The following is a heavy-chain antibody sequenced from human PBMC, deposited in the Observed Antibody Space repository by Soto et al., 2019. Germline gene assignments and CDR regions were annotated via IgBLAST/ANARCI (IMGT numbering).Heavy chain of an antibody. CDR3: ARDYDDFWSGYFNNYYYMDV. Sequence: GGSLRLSCAASGFTFSSYSMNWVRQAPGKGLEWVSSISSSSSYIYYADSVKGRFTISRDNAKNSLYLQMNSLRAEDTAVYYCARDYDDFWSGYFNNYYYMDVWGKGTTVTVSS. CDR1: GFTFSSYS. J-gene: IGHJ6*03. V-gene: IGHV3-21*01. CDR2: ISSSSSYI. D-gene: IGHD3-3*01.